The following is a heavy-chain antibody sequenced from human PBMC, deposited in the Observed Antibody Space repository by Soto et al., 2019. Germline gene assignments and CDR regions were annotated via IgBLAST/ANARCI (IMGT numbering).Heavy chain of an antibody. CDR3: ARLLSTAFDY. J-gene: IGHJ4*02. Sequence: SETLSLTCTVSGGSISSSSYYWGWIRQPPGKGLEWIGSIYYSGSTCYNPSLKSRVTISVDTSKNQFSLKLSSVTAADTAVYYCARLLSTAFDYWGQGTLVTVSS. CDR1: GGSISSSSYY. V-gene: IGHV4-39*01. CDR2: IYYSGST. D-gene: IGHD1-26*01.